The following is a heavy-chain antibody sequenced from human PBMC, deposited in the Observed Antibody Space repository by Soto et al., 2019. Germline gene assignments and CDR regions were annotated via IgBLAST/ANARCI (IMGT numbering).Heavy chain of an antibody. Sequence: GGSLRLSCAASGFTFSSYWMHWVRQAPGKGLVWVSRMNEDGGTTDYADSVKGRFTISRDNAKNTLYLQMNSLRVEDTAVYYCAREGVTNYTDYYFDLWGHGALVTVSS. J-gene: IGHJ4*01. CDR3: AREGVTNYTDYYFDL. CDR2: MNEDGGTT. D-gene: IGHD4-4*01. V-gene: IGHV3-74*01. CDR1: GFTFSSYW.